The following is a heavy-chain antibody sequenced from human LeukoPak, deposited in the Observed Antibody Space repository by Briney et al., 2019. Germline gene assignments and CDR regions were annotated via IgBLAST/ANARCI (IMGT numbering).Heavy chain of an antibody. CDR2: ISSSGSAI. V-gene: IGHV3-48*03. J-gene: IGHJ4*02. Sequence: GGSLRLSCAASGFTFSSYEMNWVRKAPGKGLEWVSYISSSGSAIYYADSVKGRFTISRDNAKNSLYLQMNSLRAEDTAVYYCAGDKLNWGSGYFDYWGQGTLVTVSS. D-gene: IGHD7-27*01. CDR3: AGDKLNWGSGYFDY. CDR1: GFTFSSYE.